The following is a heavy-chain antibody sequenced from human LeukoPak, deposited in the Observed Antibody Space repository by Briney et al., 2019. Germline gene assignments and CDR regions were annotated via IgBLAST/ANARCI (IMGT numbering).Heavy chain of an antibody. J-gene: IGHJ4*02. CDR2: IYYSGST. CDR1: GGSISSYY. Sequence: SETLSLTCTVSGGSISSYYWSWIRLPPGKGLEGMGYIYYSGSTNYNPSLKSRVTISVDTSKNQFSLKLSSVTAADTAVYYCARESHYYDSSGYYYRPFDYWGQGTLVTVSS. V-gene: IGHV4-59*01. CDR3: ARESHYYDSSGYYYRPFDY. D-gene: IGHD3-22*01.